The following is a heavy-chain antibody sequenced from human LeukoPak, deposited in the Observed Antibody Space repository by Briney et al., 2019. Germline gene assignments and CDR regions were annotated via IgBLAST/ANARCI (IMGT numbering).Heavy chain of an antibody. CDR2: INPNSGST. D-gene: IGHD3-3*01. J-gene: IGHJ3*02. CDR1: GYTFTGYY. Sequence: ASVKVSCKASGYTFTGYYMHWVRQAPGQGLEWMGWINPNSGSTNYAQKFQGRVTMTRDTSISTAYMELSRLRSDDTAVYYCARTYYDFWSGYHRAFDIWGQGTMVTVSS. V-gene: IGHV1-2*02. CDR3: ARTYYDFWSGYHRAFDI.